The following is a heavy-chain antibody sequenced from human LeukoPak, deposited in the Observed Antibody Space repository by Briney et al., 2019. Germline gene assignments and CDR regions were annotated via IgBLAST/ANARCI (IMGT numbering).Heavy chain of an antibody. CDR1: GGSISSYY. V-gene: IGHV4-59*01. Sequence: SETLSLTCTVSGGSISSYYWSWIRQPPGKGLEWIGYIYYSGSTNYNPSLKSRVTISVDTSKNQFSLKLSSVTAADTAVYYCARLGAVDYGDYHFDYWGQGTLVTVSS. D-gene: IGHD4-17*01. CDR2: IYYSGST. J-gene: IGHJ4*02. CDR3: ARLGAVDYGDYHFDY.